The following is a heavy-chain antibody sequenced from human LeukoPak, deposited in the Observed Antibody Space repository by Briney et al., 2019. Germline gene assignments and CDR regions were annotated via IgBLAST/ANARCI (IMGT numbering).Heavy chain of an antibody. D-gene: IGHD2-2*01. CDR1: GFTFSSYW. Sequence: GGSLRLSCAASGFTFSSYWMYWVRQAPGKGLVWVSRINSDGSSTSYADYVKGRFTISRDSAKNTLYLQMNSLRAEDTAVYYCASGYVGFDYWGQGTLVTVSS. J-gene: IGHJ4*02. CDR3: ASGYVGFDY. CDR2: INSDGSST. V-gene: IGHV3-74*01.